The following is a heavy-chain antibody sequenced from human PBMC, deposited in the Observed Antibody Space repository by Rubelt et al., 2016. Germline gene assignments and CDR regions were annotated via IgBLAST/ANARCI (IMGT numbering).Heavy chain of an antibody. CDR2: IYYSGSP. Sequence: QVQLQESGPGLVKPSETLSLTCTVSGGSISNYHWSWIRQPPGKGLEWIGYIYYSGSPNYNPSLLSRVTMSVDTSKNQFPPRLRSVTAADTAVYYCARWDVDYLDYWGQGTRVTVSS. CDR3: ARWDVDYLDY. J-gene: IGHJ4*01. D-gene: IGHD1-26*01. CDR1: GGSISNYH. V-gene: IGHV4-59*01.